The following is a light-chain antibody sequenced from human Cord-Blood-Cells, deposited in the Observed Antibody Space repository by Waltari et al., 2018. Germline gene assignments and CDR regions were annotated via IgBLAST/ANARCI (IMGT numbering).Light chain of an antibody. J-gene: IGLJ1*01. CDR1: KLGDKY. CDR2: QDS. CDR3: QAWDSSINYV. V-gene: IGLV3-1*01. Sequence: SYELTQPPSVSVSPGQTASITCSGDKLGDKYACWYQQKPGQSPVLVIYQDSKRPSGIPERVAGSNSGNTATLTISGTQAMDEADYYCQAWDSSINYVFGTGTKVTVL.